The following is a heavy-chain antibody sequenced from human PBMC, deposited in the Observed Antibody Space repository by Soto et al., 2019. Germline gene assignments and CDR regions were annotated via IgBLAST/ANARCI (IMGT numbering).Heavy chain of an antibody. D-gene: IGHD5-18*01. Sequence: QVQLVQSGAEVKKPGSSVKVSCKASGGTFSSYTISWVRQAPGQGLEWMGRIIPILGIANYAQKFQGRVTITSDKSTSTAYMELSSLRSEDTAVYYCARGSYGHKYDAFDIWGQGTMVTVSS. CDR2: IIPILGIA. J-gene: IGHJ3*02. CDR3: ARGSYGHKYDAFDI. V-gene: IGHV1-69*02. CDR1: GGTFSSYT.